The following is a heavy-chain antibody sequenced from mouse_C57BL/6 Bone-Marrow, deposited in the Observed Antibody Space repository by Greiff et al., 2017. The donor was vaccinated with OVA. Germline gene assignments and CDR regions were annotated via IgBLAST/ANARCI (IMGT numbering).Heavy chain of an antibody. CDR1: GYTFTGYW. Sequence: QVQLQQSGAELMKPGASVKLSCKATGYTFTGYWIEWVKQRPGHGLEWIGEILPGSGSTNYNEKFKGKATFTADTSSNTAYMQLSSLTTEDSAIYYCARSIYYDGSSYVGPWFAYWGQGTLVTVSA. CDR3: ARSIYYDGSSYVGPWFAY. D-gene: IGHD1-1*01. V-gene: IGHV1-9*01. CDR2: ILPGSGST. J-gene: IGHJ3*01.